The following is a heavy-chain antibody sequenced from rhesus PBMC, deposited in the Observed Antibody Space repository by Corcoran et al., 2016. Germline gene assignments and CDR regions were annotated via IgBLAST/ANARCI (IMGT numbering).Heavy chain of an antibody. CDR3: ARDLEGLADY. Sequence: EVQLVESGGGVVQPGGSLRLSCAASGFTFDDYAMHWVRQAPGKGLEWVSGISWSGSSTYYADSVKGQFTISRDNAKNSLYLQMGSLRAEDTALYYCARDLEGLADYWGQGVLVTVSS. J-gene: IGHJ4*01. V-gene: IGHV3-201*01. CDR1: GFTFDDYA. CDR2: ISWSGSST.